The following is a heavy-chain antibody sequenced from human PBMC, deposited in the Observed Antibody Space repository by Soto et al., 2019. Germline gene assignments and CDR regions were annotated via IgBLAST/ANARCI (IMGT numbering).Heavy chain of an antibody. J-gene: IGHJ5*02. V-gene: IGHV4-34*01. CDR1: GGSFSGYY. CDR3: ARGRRIAAAGRRRNWFDP. Sequence: QVQLQQWGAGLLKPSETLSLTCAVYGGSFSGYYWSWIRQPPGKGLEWIGAINHSGSTNYNPSLKSRVTISVDTSKNQFSLKLSSVTAADTAVYYCARGRRIAAAGRRRNWFDPWGQGTLVTVSS. D-gene: IGHD6-13*01. CDR2: INHSGST.